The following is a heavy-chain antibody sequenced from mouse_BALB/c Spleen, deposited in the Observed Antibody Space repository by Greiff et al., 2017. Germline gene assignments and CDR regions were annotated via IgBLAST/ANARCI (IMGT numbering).Heavy chain of an antibody. D-gene: IGHD2-1*01. V-gene: IGHV2-6-4*01. CDR1: GFTLSRYS. CDR3: ARNGGDGNSFDY. Sequence: VMLVESGPGLVAPSQSLSITCTVSGFTLSRYSVHWVRQPPGKGLEWLGMIWGGGSTDYNSALKSRLSISKDNSKSQVFLKMNSLQTDDTAMYYCARNGGDGNSFDYWGQGTTRTVSS. J-gene: IGHJ2*01. CDR2: IWGGGST.